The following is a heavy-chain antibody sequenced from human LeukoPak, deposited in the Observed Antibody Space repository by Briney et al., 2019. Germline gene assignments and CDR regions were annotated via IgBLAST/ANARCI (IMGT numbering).Heavy chain of an antibody. CDR3: AFLDCSGGSCYWGWFDP. CDR1: GGSISSGSYY. J-gene: IGHJ5*02. D-gene: IGHD2-15*01. Sequence: PSQTLSLTCTVSGGSISSGSYYWSWIRQPAGKGLEWIGRIYTSGSTNYNPSLKSRVTISVDTSKNQFSLKLSSVTAADTAVYYCAFLDCSGGSCYWGWFDPWGQGTLVTVSS. CDR2: IYTSGST. V-gene: IGHV4-61*02.